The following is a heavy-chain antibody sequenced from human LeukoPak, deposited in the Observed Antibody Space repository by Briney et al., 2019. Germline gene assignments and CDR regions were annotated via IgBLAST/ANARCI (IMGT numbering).Heavy chain of an antibody. CDR1: GFILNTNY. V-gene: IGHV3-53*01. D-gene: IGHD3-3*01. CDR2: IYADGNT. J-gene: IGHJ4*02. Sequence: TGGSLRLSCAASGFILNTNYMTWVRQAPGRGLEWVSFIYADGNTYYADSVKGRFTISRDNYKNTLYLQMNSLRAEDTAVYYCAKTPAPVFGSKHYFDYWGQGTLVTVSS. CDR3: AKTPAPVFGSKHYFDY.